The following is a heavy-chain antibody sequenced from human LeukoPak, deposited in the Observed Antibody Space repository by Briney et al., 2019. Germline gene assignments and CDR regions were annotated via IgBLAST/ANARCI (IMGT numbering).Heavy chain of an antibody. D-gene: IGHD2-2*02. J-gene: IGHJ6*02. V-gene: IGHV1-2*02. CDR2: INPNSGGT. Sequence: ASVKVSCKASGYTFTGYYMHWVRQAPGQGLEWMGWINPNSGGTNYAQKFQGRVTMTRDTSISTAYMELSRLRSDDTAVYYCARDPPRYCSSTSCYTPGNYYYYYGMDVWGQGTTVTVSS. CDR1: GYTFTGYY. CDR3: ARDPPRYCSSTSCYTPGNYYYYYGMDV.